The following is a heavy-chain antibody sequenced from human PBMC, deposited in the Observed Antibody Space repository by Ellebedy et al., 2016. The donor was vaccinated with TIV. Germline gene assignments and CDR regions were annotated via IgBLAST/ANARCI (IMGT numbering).Heavy chain of an antibody. J-gene: IGHJ6*03. V-gene: IGHV3-74*01. Sequence: GESLKISCAASGFTFSSYGMHWVRQAPGKGLVWVSRINSDGSSTSYADSVKGRFTISRDNAKNTLYLQMNSLRAEDTAVYYCARREGYYMDVWGKGTTVTVSS. CDR1: GFTFSSYG. CDR3: ARREGYYMDV. CDR2: INSDGSST.